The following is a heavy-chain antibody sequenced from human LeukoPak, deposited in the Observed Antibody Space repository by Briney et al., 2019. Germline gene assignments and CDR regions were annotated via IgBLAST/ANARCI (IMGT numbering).Heavy chain of an antibody. J-gene: IGHJ2*01. D-gene: IGHD6-19*01. V-gene: IGHV3-48*01. Sequence: GVSLRLSCAASGFTFSFYSMNWDRQAPGMGLEWVSYISSSSTTIYYAHSVKGRFTISRDNAKNSMYLQVNSLRAEDTAVYYCARGGRTVAGTVWYFDLWGRGTLVTVSS. CDR3: ARGGRTVAGTVWYFDL. CDR1: GFTFSFYS. CDR2: ISSSSTTI.